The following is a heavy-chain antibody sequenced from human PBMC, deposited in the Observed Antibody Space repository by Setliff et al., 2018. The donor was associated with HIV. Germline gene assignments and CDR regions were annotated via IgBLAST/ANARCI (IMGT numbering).Heavy chain of an antibody. Sequence: SETLSLTCTVSGGSISSYYWSWIRQPPGKGLEWIGYIYHSGGTNYNSHPSLKSRVTILVDASKNQFSLRLSSVTAADTGVYYCARRTYSPGPFWYFDIWGRGTLVTVS. CDR2: IYHSGGT. D-gene: IGHD5-18*01. CDR3: ARRTYSPGPFWYFDI. CDR1: GGSISSYY. J-gene: IGHJ2*01. V-gene: IGHV4-59*12.